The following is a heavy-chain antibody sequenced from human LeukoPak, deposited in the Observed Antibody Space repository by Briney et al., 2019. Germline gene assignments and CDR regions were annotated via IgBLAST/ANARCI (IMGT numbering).Heavy chain of an antibody. Sequence: ASVKVSCKASGYTFSIYGISWGRQAPGQGLELMGWSSAYNGNTNYAQKLQGRVTMTTDTSTSTAYMELRSLRSDDTAVYYCARDEGAKIAFNGWGQGTMVTVSS. V-gene: IGHV1-18*01. D-gene: IGHD1-26*01. CDR1: GYTFSIYG. CDR2: SSAYNGNT. CDR3: ARDEGAKIAFNG. J-gene: IGHJ3*01.